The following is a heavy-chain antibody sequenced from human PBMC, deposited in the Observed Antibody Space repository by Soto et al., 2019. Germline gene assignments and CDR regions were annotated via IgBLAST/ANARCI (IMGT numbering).Heavy chain of an antibody. D-gene: IGHD2-15*01. V-gene: IGHV4-31*03. CDR1: GGSISSGDYY. Sequence: QVQLQESGPGLVKPSQTLSLTCSVSGGSISSGDYYWSWVRQHPGKGLEWIGYIFYSGNTYYNPSLKSRFTISVDTSKNQFSLKLSSVTAADTAVYYCARGGSGDIVVVAAIDYWGQGTLVTVSS. CDR2: IFYSGNT. J-gene: IGHJ4*02. CDR3: ARGGSGDIVVVAAIDY.